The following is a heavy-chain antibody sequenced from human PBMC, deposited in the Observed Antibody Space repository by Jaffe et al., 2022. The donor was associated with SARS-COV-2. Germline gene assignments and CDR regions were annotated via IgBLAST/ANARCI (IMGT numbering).Heavy chain of an antibody. CDR3: ATEMVRGVQNTYYYYMDV. CDR2: INAGNGNT. Sequence: QVQLVQSGAEVKKPGASVKVSCKASGYTFTSYAMHWVRQAPGQRLEWMGWINAGNGNTKYSQKFQGRVTITRDTSASTAYMELSSLRSEDTAVYYCATEMVRGVQNTYYYYMDVWGKGTTVTVSS. J-gene: IGHJ6*03. D-gene: IGHD3-10*01. V-gene: IGHV1-3*01. CDR1: GYTFTSYA.